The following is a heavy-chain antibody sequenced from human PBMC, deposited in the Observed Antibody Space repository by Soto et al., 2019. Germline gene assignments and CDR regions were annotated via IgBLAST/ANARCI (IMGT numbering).Heavy chain of an antibody. D-gene: IGHD6-19*01. CDR2: IYYSGST. V-gene: IGHV4-61*05. Sequence: SETLSLTCTVSGGSINSRSYYWGWIRQSPGKGLEWIGYIYYSGSTNYNPSLKSRVTISVDTSKNQFSLKLSSVTAAETAVYYCARVYRVAVAGSAFDYWGQGTLVTVSS. J-gene: IGHJ4*02. CDR3: ARVYRVAVAGSAFDY. CDR1: GGSINSRSYY.